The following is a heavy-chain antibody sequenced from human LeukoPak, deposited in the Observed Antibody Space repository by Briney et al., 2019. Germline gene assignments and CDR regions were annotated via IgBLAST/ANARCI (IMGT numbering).Heavy chain of an antibody. Sequence: SETLSLTCTVSGGSISSYYWSWIRQPPGKGLEWIGYIYYSGSTNYNPSLKSRVTISVDTSKNQFSLKLSSVTAADTAVYYCAREYCGGDCSVLNWFDPWGQGTLVTVSS. CDR1: GGSISSYY. CDR2: IYYSGST. V-gene: IGHV4-59*01. J-gene: IGHJ5*02. CDR3: AREYCGGDCSVLNWFDP. D-gene: IGHD2-21*02.